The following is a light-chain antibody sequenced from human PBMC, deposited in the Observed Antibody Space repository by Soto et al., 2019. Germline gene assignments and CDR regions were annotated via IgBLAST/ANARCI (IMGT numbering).Light chain of an antibody. CDR3: TSYTSSSTLV. V-gene: IGLV2-14*01. CDR1: SSDVGGYNS. CDR2: EVT. Sequence: QSALTQPASVSGSPGQSITISCTGTSSDVGGYNSVSWYQQHPGKAPKLMIYEVTNRPSGVSNRFSGSKSGNTASLTISGLQAEDEADYYCTSYTSSSTLVFGGGTKVTAL. J-gene: IGLJ2*01.